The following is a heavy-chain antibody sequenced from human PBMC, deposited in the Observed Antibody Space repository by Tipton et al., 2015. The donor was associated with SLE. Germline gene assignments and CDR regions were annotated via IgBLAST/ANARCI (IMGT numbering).Heavy chain of an antibody. CDR2: IDYSGST. Sequence: TLSLTCTVSGASISDYYWTWIRQFPGKGLEWIGYIDYSGSTNYNPSLKSRLTISVDTSKNQFSLKLSSVTAADTAVYYCARRPDWGSEVRIPFDYWGQGTLVTVSS. V-gene: IGHV4-59*12. CDR1: GASISDYY. J-gene: IGHJ4*02. CDR3: ARRPDWGSEVRIPFDY. D-gene: IGHD7-27*01.